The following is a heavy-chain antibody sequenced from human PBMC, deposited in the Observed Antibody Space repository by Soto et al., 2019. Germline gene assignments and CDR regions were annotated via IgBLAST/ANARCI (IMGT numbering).Heavy chain of an antibody. CDR3: ARELGNDAFDI. CDR1: GGSISSGGYY. D-gene: IGHD7-27*01. CDR2: IYYSGST. V-gene: IGHV4-31*03. J-gene: IGHJ3*02. Sequence: QVQLQESGPGLVKPSQTLSLTCTVSGGSISSGGYYWSWLRQHPGKGLEWIGYIYYSGSTYYNPSLKSRVTISVDTSKNRFSLKLSSVTAADTAVYYCARELGNDAFDIWGQGTMVTVSS.